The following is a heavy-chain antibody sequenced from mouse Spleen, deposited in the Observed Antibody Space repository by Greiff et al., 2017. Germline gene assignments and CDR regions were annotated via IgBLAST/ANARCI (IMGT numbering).Heavy chain of an antibody. Sequence: EVQLQESGGGLVQPGGSLKLSCAASGFTFSDYYMYWVRQTPEKRLEWVAYISNGGGSTYYPDTVEGRFTISRDNAKNTLYLQMSRLKSEDTAMYYCASPYERFAYWGQGTLVTVSA. CDR2: ISNGGGST. CDR3: ASPYERFAY. V-gene: IGHV5-12*01. J-gene: IGHJ3*01. D-gene: IGHD2-3*01. CDR1: GFTFSDYY.